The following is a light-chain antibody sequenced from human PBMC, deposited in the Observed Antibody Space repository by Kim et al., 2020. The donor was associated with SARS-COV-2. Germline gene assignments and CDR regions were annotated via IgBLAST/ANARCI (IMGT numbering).Light chain of an antibody. Sequence: SYELTQPPSVSVAPGKTARITCGGNNIGSKSVHWYQQKPGQAPVLVIFYDSDRPSGIPERFAGSNSGDMATLTISGVEAGDEADYYCQVWDSRSDHWVFGGGTQLTVL. CDR3: QVWDSRSDHWV. CDR1: NIGSKS. J-gene: IGLJ3*02. CDR2: YDS. V-gene: IGLV3-21*04.